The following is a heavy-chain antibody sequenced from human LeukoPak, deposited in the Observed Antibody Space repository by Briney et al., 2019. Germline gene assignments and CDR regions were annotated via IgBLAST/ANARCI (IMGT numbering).Heavy chain of an antibody. CDR2: ISGSSSYI. Sequence: GGSLRLSCAASGFTFSSYSMNWVRPAPGKGLEWVSSISGSSSYIYYADSVKGRFTISRDNSKNTLYLQMNSLRAEDTAVYYCATGIVGAPAFDYWGQGTLVTVSS. CDR1: GFTFSSYS. D-gene: IGHD1-26*01. J-gene: IGHJ4*02. CDR3: ATGIVGAPAFDY. V-gene: IGHV3-21*04.